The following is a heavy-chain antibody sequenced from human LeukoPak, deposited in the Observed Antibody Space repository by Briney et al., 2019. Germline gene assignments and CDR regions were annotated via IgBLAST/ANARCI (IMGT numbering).Heavy chain of an antibody. D-gene: IGHD6-19*01. CDR3: ARGSSDVYWYLDV. CDR2: IHDTGST. V-gene: IGHV4-59*02. J-gene: IGHJ2*01. CDR1: GSSVSTFY. Sequence: SETLSLTCTVSGSSVSTFYWSWLRQSPEPGLGWIGFIHDTGSTAYNPSLKSRVTISLETSKNQLSLMLTSVTAADTAMYYCARGSSDVYWYLDVWGRGTLVTVSS.